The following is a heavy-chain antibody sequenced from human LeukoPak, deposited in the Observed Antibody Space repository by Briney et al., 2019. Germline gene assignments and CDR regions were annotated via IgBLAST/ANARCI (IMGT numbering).Heavy chain of an antibody. CDR2: ISSSGTT. J-gene: IGHJ4*02. Sequence: SETLSLTCTVSSGSISSGDYYWSWIRQPPGKDLEWIGYISSSGTTYYNPSLRSRITISVDSSKSQFSLNLSSVTASDTAVYYCAGVGNGGYGGFDYWGQGTLVTVSS. CDR1: SGSISSGDYY. V-gene: IGHV4-30-4*01. CDR3: AGVGNGGYGGFDY. D-gene: IGHD5-12*01.